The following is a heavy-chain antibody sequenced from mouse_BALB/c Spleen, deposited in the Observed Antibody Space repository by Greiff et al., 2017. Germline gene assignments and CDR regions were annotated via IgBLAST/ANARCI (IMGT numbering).Heavy chain of an antibody. V-gene: IGHV5-17*02. CDR1: GFTFSSFG. Sequence: EVQLVEPGGGLVQPGGSRKLSCAASGFTFSSFGMHWVRQAPEKGLEWVAYISSGSSTIYYADTVKGRFTISRDNPKNTLFLQMTSLRSEDTAMYYCARFGLYAMDYWGEGTSVTVSS. J-gene: IGHJ4*01. CDR3: ARFGLYAMDY. CDR2: ISSGSSTI.